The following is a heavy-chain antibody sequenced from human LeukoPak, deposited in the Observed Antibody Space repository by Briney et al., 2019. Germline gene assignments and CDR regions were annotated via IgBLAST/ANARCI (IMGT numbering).Heavy chain of an antibody. Sequence: GGSLRLPCTASGFIFSSYPMNWVRQAPGKGGEGGSGINSGGDITYYAHSVKGRYTIDRDNSKNMLYLQMNSLRAEDTAVYCCAKSNSSSSWGQGILVTVSS. J-gene: IGHJ4*02. CDR2: INSGGDIT. V-gene: IGHV3-23*01. CDR3: AKSNSSSS. CDR1: GFIFSSYP. D-gene: IGHD6-13*01.